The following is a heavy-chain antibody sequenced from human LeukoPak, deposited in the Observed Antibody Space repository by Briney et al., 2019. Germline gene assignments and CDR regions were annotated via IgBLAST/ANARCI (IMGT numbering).Heavy chain of an antibody. Sequence: SETLSLTCTVSGGSISSSSYYWGWIRQPPGKGLEWIGSIYHSGSTYFHPSLKSRVTISVDTSKNQFSLKLSSVTAADTAVYYCARDRRIGGRSSRIVGAPEHFDYWGQGTLVTVSS. V-gene: IGHV4-39*07. CDR1: GGSISSSSYY. CDR3: ARDRRIGGRSSRIVGAPEHFDY. J-gene: IGHJ4*02. D-gene: IGHD1-26*01. CDR2: IYHSGST.